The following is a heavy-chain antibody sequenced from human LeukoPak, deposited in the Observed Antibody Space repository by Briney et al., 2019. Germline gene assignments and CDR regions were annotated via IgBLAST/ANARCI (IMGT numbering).Heavy chain of an antibody. Sequence: GGSLRLSCAASGLTFSNYWMHWVRQAPGKGLVWVSRINSDGSSTTYADSVKGRFTISRDNAKNTLYLQMNSLRAEDTAVYYCARDYGRSRDYGMDVWGQGTTVTVSS. CDR1: GLTFSNYW. V-gene: IGHV3-74*01. D-gene: IGHD3-10*01. J-gene: IGHJ6*02. CDR2: INSDGSST. CDR3: ARDYGRSRDYGMDV.